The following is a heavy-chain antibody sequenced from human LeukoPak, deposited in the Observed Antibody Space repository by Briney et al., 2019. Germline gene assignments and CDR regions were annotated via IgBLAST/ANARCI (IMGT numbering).Heavy chain of an antibody. D-gene: IGHD3-10*01. CDR3: ARGLDYYGSGSQGYYFDY. CDR2: INHSGST. V-gene: IGHV4-34*01. CDR1: GGSFSGYY. Sequence: PSETLSFTCAAYGGSFSGYYWSWIRQPPGKGLEWIGEINHSGSTNYNPSLKSRVTISVDTSKNQFSLKLSSVTAADTAVYYCARGLDYYGSGSQGYYFDYWGQGTLVTVSS. J-gene: IGHJ4*02.